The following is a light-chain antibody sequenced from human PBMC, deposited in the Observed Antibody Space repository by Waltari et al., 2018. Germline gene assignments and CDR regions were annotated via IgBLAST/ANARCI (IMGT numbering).Light chain of an antibody. J-gene: IGLJ3*02. CDR1: SSDIGGYDF. V-gene: IGLV2-14*01. CDR3: TSYTTSTTVL. Sequence: TGTSSDIGGYDFVSWYQQYPGMAPKLMIYEVTNRPSGVSGRFSGSKSGTTASLTISGLQPEDEADYYCTSYTTSTTVLFGGGTKVTVL. CDR2: EVT.